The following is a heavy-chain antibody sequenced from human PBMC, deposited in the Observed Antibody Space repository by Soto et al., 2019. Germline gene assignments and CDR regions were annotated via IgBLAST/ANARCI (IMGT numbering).Heavy chain of an antibody. CDR3: ARHISYYYYRMDV. J-gene: IGHJ6*02. CDR1: GDSISSYS. V-gene: IGHV4-59*08. Sequence: SETLSLTCTVSGDSISSYSWSWIRQPPGKGLEWIGNIHYNGNTKYSPSLKSRVTMSVDTSKNHFSLKLSSVTAADTAVYYCARHISYYYYRMDVWGQGTTVTVSS. CDR2: IHYNGNT. D-gene: IGHD1-20*01.